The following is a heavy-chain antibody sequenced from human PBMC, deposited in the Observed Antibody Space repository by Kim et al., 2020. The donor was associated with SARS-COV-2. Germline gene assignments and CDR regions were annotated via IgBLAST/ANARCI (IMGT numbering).Heavy chain of an antibody. D-gene: IGHD3-22*01. CDR3: ARFRRITMIGKPTYFDY. V-gene: IGHV1-18*04. CDR1: GYTFTSYG. J-gene: IGHJ4*02. CDR2: ISAYNGNT. Sequence: ASVKVSCKASGYTFTSYGISWVRQAPGQGLEWMGWISAYNGNTNYAQKLQGRVTMTTDTSTSTAYMELRSLRSDDTAVYYCARFRRITMIGKPTYFDYWGQGTLVTVSS.